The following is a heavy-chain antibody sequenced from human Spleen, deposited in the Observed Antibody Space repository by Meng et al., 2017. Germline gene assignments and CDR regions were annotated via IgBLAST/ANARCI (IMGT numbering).Heavy chain of an antibody. Sequence: GGSLRLSCAASGSTFHSYAMSWVRQAPGKGLEWVSGISGSGGDTYYADSVKGRFTISRDNSKNTLHLQMNSVRAEDTAIYYCAKVARYYSNYYLDYWGQGTLVTVSS. CDR1: GSTFHSYA. D-gene: IGHD4-11*01. CDR3: AKVARYYSNYYLDY. V-gene: IGHV3-23*01. CDR2: ISGSGGDT. J-gene: IGHJ4*02.